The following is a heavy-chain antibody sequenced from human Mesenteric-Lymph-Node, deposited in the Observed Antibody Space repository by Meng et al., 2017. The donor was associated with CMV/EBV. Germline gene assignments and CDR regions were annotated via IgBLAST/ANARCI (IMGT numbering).Heavy chain of an antibody. V-gene: IGHV3-30-3*01. Sequence: GGSLRLSCAASGFSFSSKIMHWVRQAPGKGLEWVAVRSNDGINEEYAPSVRGRFTISRDESNNILYLQMNSLGPEDTAVYYCARDRMQVWLYVGVFDMWGQGTMVTVSS. D-gene: IGHD2-8*01. CDR2: RSNDGINE. J-gene: IGHJ3*02. CDR1: GFSFSSKI. CDR3: ARDRMQVWLYVGVFDM.